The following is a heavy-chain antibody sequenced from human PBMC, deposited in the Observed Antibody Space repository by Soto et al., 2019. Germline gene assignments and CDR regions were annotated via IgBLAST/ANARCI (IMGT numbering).Heavy chain of an antibody. D-gene: IGHD3-10*01. V-gene: IGHV4-59*12. CDR1: GGSLGSYY. Sequence: SETLSLTCTVSGGSLGSYYWSWIRQPPGKGLEWIGYVFYTGRANYNASLKSRVSISLDTSNYQFSLKLSSVTAADTAVYYCARERAYYYGSGSYYSPFHYYYHGMDVWGQGTTVTVSS. CDR3: ARERAYYYGSGSYYSPFHYYYHGMDV. J-gene: IGHJ6*02. CDR2: VFYTGRA.